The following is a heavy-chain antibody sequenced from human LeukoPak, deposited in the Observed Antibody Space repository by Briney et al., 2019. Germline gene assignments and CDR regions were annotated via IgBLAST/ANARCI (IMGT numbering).Heavy chain of an antibody. Sequence: ASVKVSCKASGGTFSSYTISWVRQAPGQGLEWMGRIIPILGIANYAQKFQGRVTITADNSTSTAYMELSSLRSEDTAVYYCARGPYYDSSGYVLDYWGQGTLVTVSS. CDR1: GGTFSSYT. D-gene: IGHD3-22*01. V-gene: IGHV1-69*02. CDR3: ARGPYYDSSGYVLDY. J-gene: IGHJ4*02. CDR2: IIPILGIA.